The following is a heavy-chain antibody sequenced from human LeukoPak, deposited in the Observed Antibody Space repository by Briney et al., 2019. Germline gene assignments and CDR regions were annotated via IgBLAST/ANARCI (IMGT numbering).Heavy chain of an antibody. J-gene: IGHJ3*02. Sequence: SGGSLRLSCAASGFTFSSYAMSWVRQAPGKGLEWVSAISGSGGSTYYADSVKGRFTISRDNSKNTLYLQMNSLRAEDTAVYYCAKAYSSGWSPTYDAFDIWGQGTMVTVSS. CDR3: AKAYSSGWSPTYDAFDI. CDR1: GFTFSSYA. D-gene: IGHD6-19*01. CDR2: ISGSGGST. V-gene: IGHV3-23*01.